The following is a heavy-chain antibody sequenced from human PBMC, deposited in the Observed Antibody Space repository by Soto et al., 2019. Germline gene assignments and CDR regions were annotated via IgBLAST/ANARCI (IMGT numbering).Heavy chain of an antibody. CDR2: IIPISGTA. D-gene: IGHD2-2*01. J-gene: IGHJ6*02. V-gene: IGHV1-69*01. CDR1: GGTFSSYA. CDR3: ARSQGSSTSLENYYYYYYGMDV. Sequence: QVQLVQSGAEVQKPGSSVKVSCKASGGTFSSYAISWVRQAPGQGLEWMGGIIPISGTANYAQKFQGRVTITADESTSTAYMELSSLRSEDTAVYYCARSQGSSTSLENYYYYYYGMDVWGQGTTVTVSS.